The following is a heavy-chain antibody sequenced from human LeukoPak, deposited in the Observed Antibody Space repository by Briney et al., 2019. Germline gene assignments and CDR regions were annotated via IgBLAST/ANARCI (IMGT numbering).Heavy chain of an antibody. V-gene: IGHV4-34*01. J-gene: IGHJ4*02. D-gene: IGHD5-12*01. Sequence: PSETLSLTCAVYGGSFSGYYWSWIRQPPGKGLEWIGEINHSGSTNYNLSLKSRVTISVDTSKNQFSLKLSSVTAADTAVYYCARVDSGYDQRPDYWGQGTLVTVSS. CDR3: ARVDSGYDQRPDY. CDR1: GGSFSGYY. CDR2: INHSGST.